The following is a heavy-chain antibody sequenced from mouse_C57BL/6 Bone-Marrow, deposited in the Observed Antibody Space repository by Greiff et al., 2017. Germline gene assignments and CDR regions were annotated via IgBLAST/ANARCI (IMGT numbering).Heavy chain of an antibody. D-gene: IGHD2-3*01. CDR1: DYEFPSHD. CDR3: ARHSYDGYYT. CDR2: INTDGGST. Sequence: DVNLVESWGGLVQPGESLKLSCESNDYEFPSHDMSWVRKTPEQRLELVAAINTDGGSTYYPDTMESRVIISRDTTKKPVYLQMSSLRSEDTAVYYCARHSYDGYYTWGQGTLVTVSA. V-gene: IGHV5-2*03. J-gene: IGHJ3*01.